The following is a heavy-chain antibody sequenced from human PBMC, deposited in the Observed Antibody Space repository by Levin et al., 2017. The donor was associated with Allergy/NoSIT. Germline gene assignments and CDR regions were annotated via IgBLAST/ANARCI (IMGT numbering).Heavy chain of an antibody. D-gene: IGHD6-13*01. CDR2: IYYSGST. CDR3: ARDGIADAFDI. CDR1: GGSISSYY. Sequence: SETLSLTCTVSGGSISSYYWSWIRQPPGKGLEWIGYIYYSGSTNYNPSLKSRVTISVDTSKNQFSLKLSSVTAADTAVYYCARDGIADAFDIWGQGTMVTVSS. J-gene: IGHJ3*02. V-gene: IGHV4-59*01.